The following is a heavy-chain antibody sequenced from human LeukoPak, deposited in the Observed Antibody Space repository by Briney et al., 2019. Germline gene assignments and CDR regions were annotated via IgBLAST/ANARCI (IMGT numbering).Heavy chain of an antibody. CDR2: ISSSSSTI. V-gene: IGHV3-48*04. D-gene: IGHD1-26*01. CDR3: ARKGSYGDY. J-gene: IGHJ4*02. CDR1: GFTFSSYS. Sequence: GGSLRLSCAASGFTFSSYSMNWDRQAPGKGLEWVSYISSSSSTIYYADSVKGRFTISRDNAKNSLYLQMNSLRAEDTAVYYCARKGSYGDYWGQGTLVTVSS.